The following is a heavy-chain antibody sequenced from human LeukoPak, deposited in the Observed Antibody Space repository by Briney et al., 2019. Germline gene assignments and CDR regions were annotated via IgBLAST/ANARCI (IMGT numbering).Heavy chain of an antibody. D-gene: IGHD6-6*01. Sequence: SETLSLTCAVYGGSFSGYYWSWIRQPPGKGLEWIGEINHSGSTNYNPSLKSRVTISVDTSKNQFSLKLSSVTAADTAVYYCARVTLSEQLGGRDYWGQGTLVTVSS. CDR2: INHSGST. V-gene: IGHV4-34*01. CDR1: GGSFSGYY. J-gene: IGHJ4*02. CDR3: ARVTLSEQLGGRDY.